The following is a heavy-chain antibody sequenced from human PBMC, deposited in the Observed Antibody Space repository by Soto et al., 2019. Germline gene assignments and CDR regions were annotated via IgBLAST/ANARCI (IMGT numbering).Heavy chain of an antibody. CDR1: GFTFSSYG. V-gene: IGHV3-30*18. Sequence: QVQLVESGGGVVQPGRSLRLSCAASGFTFSSYGMHWVRQAPGKGLEWVAVISYDGSNKYYADSVKGRFTISRDNSKNTLYLQMNSLRAEDTAVYYRAKDWRSYFDYWGQGTLVTVSS. CDR3: AKDWRSYFDY. CDR2: ISYDGSNK. D-gene: IGHD3-3*01. J-gene: IGHJ4*02.